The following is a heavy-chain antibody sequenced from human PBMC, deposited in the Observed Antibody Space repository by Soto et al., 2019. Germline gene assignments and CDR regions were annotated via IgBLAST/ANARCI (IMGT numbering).Heavy chain of an antibody. CDR2: IWNDGSNK. Sequence: QVQLVQSGGGAVQPGGSLGLSCVASGFNFRSYAMHWVRQAPGKGLESVAVIWNDGSNKYYRDSVKGRFTISRDNSNNTLYLQMNSLRAEDTAVYYCVRGKQLYLFDYWGQGTLVTVSS. V-gene: IGHV3-33*01. J-gene: IGHJ4*02. CDR3: VRGKQLYLFDY. D-gene: IGHD2-2*02. CDR1: GFNFRSYA.